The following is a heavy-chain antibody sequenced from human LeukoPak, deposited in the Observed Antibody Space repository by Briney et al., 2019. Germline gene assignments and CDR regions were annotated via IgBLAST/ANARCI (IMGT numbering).Heavy chain of an antibody. CDR3: ARYRIAAAGIYYFDY. Sequence: SETLSLTCTVSGGSISSSSYYWGWIRQPPGKGLEWIGSIYYSGSTYYNPSLKSRVTISVDTSKNQFSLKLSSVTAADTAVYYSARYRIAAAGIYYFDYWGQGTLVTVSS. J-gene: IGHJ4*02. CDR2: IYYSGST. D-gene: IGHD6-13*01. CDR1: GGSISSSSYY. V-gene: IGHV4-39*01.